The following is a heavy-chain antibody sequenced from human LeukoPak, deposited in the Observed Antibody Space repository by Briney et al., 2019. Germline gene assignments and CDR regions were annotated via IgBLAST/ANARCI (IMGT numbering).Heavy chain of an antibody. CDR2: IYYSGST. CDR3: ASSNSVVGYFQH. J-gene: IGHJ1*01. V-gene: IGHV4-30-4*08. CDR1: GGSISSGDYY. D-gene: IGHD2/OR15-2a*01. Sequence: SQTLSLTRTVSGGSISSGDYYWSWIRQPPGKGLEWFGYIYYSGSTYYNPSLKSRVTISVDTSKNQFSLELSSVTAADTAVYYCASSNSVVGYFQHWGQGTLVTVSS.